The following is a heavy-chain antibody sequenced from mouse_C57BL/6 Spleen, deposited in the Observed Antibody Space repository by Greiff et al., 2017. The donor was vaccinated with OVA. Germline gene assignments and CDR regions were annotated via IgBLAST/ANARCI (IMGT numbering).Heavy chain of an antibody. D-gene: IGHD2-3*01. CDR2: IWSGGST. CDR1: GFSFTSYG. V-gene: IGHV2-2*01. Sequence: VQRVESGPGLVQPSQSLSITCTVSGFSFTSYGVHWVRQSPGKGLEWLGVIWSGGSTDYNAAFISRLSISKDNSKSQVFFKMNSLQADDTAIYYCARNPFYDGYSLYFDVWGTGTTVTVSS. CDR3: ARNPFYDGYSLYFDV. J-gene: IGHJ1*03.